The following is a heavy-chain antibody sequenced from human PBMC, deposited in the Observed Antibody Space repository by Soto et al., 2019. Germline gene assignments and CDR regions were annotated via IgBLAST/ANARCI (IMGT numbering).Heavy chain of an antibody. V-gene: IGHV4-39*07. CDR1: GGSISSSSYY. J-gene: IGHJ4*02. D-gene: IGHD2-15*01. CDR2: IYYSGST. CDR3: ARDFGGNFDY. Sequence: SETLSLTCTVSGGSISSSSYYWGWIRQPPGKGLEWIGSIYYSGSTYYNPSLKSRVTISVDTSKNQFSLKLSSVTAADTAVYYCARDFGGNFDYWGQGTLVTVSS.